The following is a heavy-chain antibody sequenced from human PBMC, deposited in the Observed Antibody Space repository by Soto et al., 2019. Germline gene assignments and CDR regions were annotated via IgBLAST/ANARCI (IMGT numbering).Heavy chain of an antibody. J-gene: IGHJ4*02. Sequence: GGSLRLSCAASGFTFGDYWMHWVRQAPGKGLEWVSHIDKDGTRRTYADSVRGRFSISRDNVENVLYLQMNSLRAEDTAVYYCVRDCCGVPYDKWGQGTVVTVS. D-gene: IGHD2-8*01. CDR2: IDKDGTRR. V-gene: IGHV3-74*01. CDR3: VRDCCGVPYDK. CDR1: GFTFGDYW.